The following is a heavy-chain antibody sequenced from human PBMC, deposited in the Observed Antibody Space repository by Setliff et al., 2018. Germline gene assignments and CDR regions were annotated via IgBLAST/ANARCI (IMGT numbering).Heavy chain of an antibody. CDR3: AKDISLVGATPSLSYYYGMDV. CDR2: ISWNSGSI. Sequence: PGGSLRLSCAASGFTFDDYAMHWVRQAPGKGLEWVSGISWNSGSIGYADSVKGRFTISRDNAKNSLYLQMNSLRAEDTALYYCAKDISLVGATPSLSYYYGMDVWGQGTTVTVSS. D-gene: IGHD1-26*01. J-gene: IGHJ6*02. V-gene: IGHV3-9*01. CDR1: GFTFDDYA.